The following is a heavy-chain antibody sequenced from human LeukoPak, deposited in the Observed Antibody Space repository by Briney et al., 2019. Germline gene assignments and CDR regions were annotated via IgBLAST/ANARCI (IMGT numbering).Heavy chain of an antibody. Sequence: KSSETLSLTCTVSGGSISSSSYYWGWIRQPPGKGLEWIGSIYYSGSTYYNPSLKSRVTISVDTSKNQFSLKLSSVTAADTAVYYCARHGSGLRRFGYYYYMDVWGKGTTVTISS. CDR1: GGSISSSSYY. CDR2: IYYSGST. CDR3: ARHGSGLRRFGYYYYMDV. J-gene: IGHJ6*03. D-gene: IGHD3-10*01. V-gene: IGHV4-39*07.